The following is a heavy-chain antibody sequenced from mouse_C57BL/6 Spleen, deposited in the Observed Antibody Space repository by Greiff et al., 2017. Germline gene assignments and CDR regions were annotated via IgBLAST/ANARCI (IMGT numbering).Heavy chain of an antibody. Sequence: LQESGPELVKPGASVKISCKASGYAFSSSWMNWVKQRPGKGLEWIGRIYPGDGDTNYNGKFKGKATLTADKSSSTAYMQLSSLTSEESAVYVCARERIYYYGSSYLYYFDYWGQGTTLTVSS. D-gene: IGHD1-1*01. V-gene: IGHV1-82*01. CDR3: ARERIYYYGSSYLYYFDY. CDR2: IYPGDGDT. J-gene: IGHJ2*01. CDR1: GYAFSSSW.